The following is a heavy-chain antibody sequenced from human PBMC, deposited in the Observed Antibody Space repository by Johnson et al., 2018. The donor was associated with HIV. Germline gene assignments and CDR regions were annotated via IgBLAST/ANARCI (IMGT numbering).Heavy chain of an antibody. CDR1: GFTFSDSY. J-gene: IGHJ3*02. CDR3: ARSVNAGRPFDI. V-gene: IGHV3-11*04. CDR2: ISGSDGAI. Sequence: QVQLVESGGGVVQPGGSLRLSCAASGFTFSDSYMNWIRQAPGKGLEWVSYISGSDGAIWYADSVKGRFTVSRYNAKNSFYLQMNSLRAEDTAVYYCARSVNAGRPFDIWGQGTLVTVSS. D-gene: IGHD2-8*01.